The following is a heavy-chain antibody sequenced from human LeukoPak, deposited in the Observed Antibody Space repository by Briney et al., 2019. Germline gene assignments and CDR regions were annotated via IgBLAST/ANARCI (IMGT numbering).Heavy chain of an antibody. D-gene: IGHD3-10*01. V-gene: IGHV3-74*01. CDR1: GFTFITYW. CDR2: INSDGTST. Sequence: GGSLRLSCAASGFTFITYWMHWVRQAPGEGLVWVSRINSDGTSTNYADSVKGRFTISRDNTKNTLYLQMNSLRGEDTAVYHCARDPTYGSGTYWFDPWGQGTLVTVSS. CDR3: ARDPTYGSGTYWFDP. J-gene: IGHJ5*02.